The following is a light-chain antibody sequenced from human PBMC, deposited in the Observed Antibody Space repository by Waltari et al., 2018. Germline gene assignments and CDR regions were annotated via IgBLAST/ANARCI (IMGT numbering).Light chain of an antibody. CDR1: QSISSW. V-gene: IGKV1-5*03. J-gene: IGKJ1*01. CDR2: KGS. Sequence: DIQMTQSPSTLSASVGDRVTITCRASQSISSWLAWYQQKVGRAPKLLIYKGSNLEDGVPSRFGGSGSGTDFTLTISSLQPDDFASYYCQQYKSFPWTFGQGTKVEI. CDR3: QQYKSFPWT.